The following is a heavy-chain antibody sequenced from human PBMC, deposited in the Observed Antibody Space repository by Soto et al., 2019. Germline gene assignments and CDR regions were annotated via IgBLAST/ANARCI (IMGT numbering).Heavy chain of an antibody. Sequence: ASVKVSCKASGGTFSSYTISWVRQAPGQGLEWMGRIIPILGIANYAQKFQGRVTITADKSTSTAYMELSSLRSEDTAVYYCARAGPYYYDSSGYPLYYFDYWGQGTLVTVSS. CDR3: ARAGPYYYDSSGYPLYYFDY. J-gene: IGHJ4*02. CDR2: IIPILGIA. CDR1: GGTFSSYT. V-gene: IGHV1-69*02. D-gene: IGHD3-22*01.